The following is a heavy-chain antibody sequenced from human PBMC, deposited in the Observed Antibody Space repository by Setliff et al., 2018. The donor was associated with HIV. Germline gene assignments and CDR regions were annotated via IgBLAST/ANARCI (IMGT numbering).Heavy chain of an antibody. Sequence: GGSLRLSCAASGFTFSSYGMHWVRQAPGKGLEWVALMSYDGGNRFYADSVKGQFTISRDNSKNPLYLQLNSLGPEDTAVYYCAKAPTRRWGYYMDVWGKGTTVTVSS. CDR1: GFTFSSYG. CDR2: MSYDGGNR. J-gene: IGHJ6*03. D-gene: IGHD3-16*01. V-gene: IGHV3-30*18. CDR3: AKAPTRRWGYYMDV.